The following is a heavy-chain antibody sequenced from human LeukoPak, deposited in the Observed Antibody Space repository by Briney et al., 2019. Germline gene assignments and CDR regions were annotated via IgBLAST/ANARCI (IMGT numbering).Heavy chain of an antibody. J-gene: IGHJ3*02. CDR1: GGTSSSYA. V-gene: IGHV1-69*13. D-gene: IGHD6-6*01. CDR3: ARDAEGGSSPGRFAFDI. CDR2: IIPIFGTA. Sequence: SVKVSCKASGGTSSSYAISWVRQAPGQGLEWMGGIIPIFGTANYAQKFQGRVTITADESTSTAYMELSSLRSEDTAVYYCARDAEGGSSPGRFAFDIWGQGTMVTVSS.